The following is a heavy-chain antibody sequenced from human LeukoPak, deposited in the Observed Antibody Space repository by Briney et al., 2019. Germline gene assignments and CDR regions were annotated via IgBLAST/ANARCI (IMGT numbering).Heavy chain of an antibody. CDR2: INPNSGGT. V-gene: IGHV1-2*02. D-gene: IGHD3-3*01. CDR3: ARVYYDFWSGYDS. CDR1: GYSFTGYY. Sequence: ASVKVSYKASGYSFTGYYMHWVRQAPGQGLEWMGWINPNSGGTNYAQKFQGRVTMTRDTSISTAYMELSRLRSDDTAVYYCARVYYDFWSGYDSWGQGTLVTVSS. J-gene: IGHJ5*01.